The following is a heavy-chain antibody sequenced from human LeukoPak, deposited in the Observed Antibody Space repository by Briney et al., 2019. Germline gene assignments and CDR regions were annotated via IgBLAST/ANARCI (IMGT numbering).Heavy chain of an antibody. CDR2: IKHSGST. V-gene: IGHV4-34*01. CDR1: GGSFSGYY. CDR3: ARGEPYGL. D-gene: IGHD3-3*01. J-gene: IGHJ4*02. Sequence: SETLSLTCAVSGGSFSGYYLSWIRQPPGKGLELIGEIKHSGSTNYNPSLKSRVTISVDTSKNQFSLKLSSVTAADTAVYYCARGEPYGLWGQGTLVTVSS.